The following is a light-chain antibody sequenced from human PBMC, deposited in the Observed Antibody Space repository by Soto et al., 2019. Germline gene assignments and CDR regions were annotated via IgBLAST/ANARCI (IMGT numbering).Light chain of an antibody. CDR3: QQLDRYPFT. Sequence: DIQMTQSPSTLSGSVGDRVTITCRASQTISSWLAWYQQKPGKAPKLLIYKASTLKSGVPSRFSGSGSGTEFTLTISSLQPEDFASYYCQQLDRYPFTFGGGTKVEIK. J-gene: IGKJ4*01. CDR1: QTISSW. V-gene: IGKV1-5*03. CDR2: KAS.